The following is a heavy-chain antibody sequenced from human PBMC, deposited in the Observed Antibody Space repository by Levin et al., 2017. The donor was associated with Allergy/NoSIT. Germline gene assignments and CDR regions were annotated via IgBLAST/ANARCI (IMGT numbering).Heavy chain of an antibody. CDR2: VSTSGNI. CDR3: ARDPPDGYGHFDY. J-gene: IGHJ4*02. D-gene: IGHD3-22*01. V-gene: IGHV4-4*07. CDR1: GASISGYH. Sequence: PSETLSLTCTVSGASISGYHWSWFRQPAGKGLEWIGHVSTSGNIYYNPSLRSRVTVSVDTSKKQFSLRLNSVTAADTAVYYCARDPPDGYGHFDYWGQGTLVIVSS.